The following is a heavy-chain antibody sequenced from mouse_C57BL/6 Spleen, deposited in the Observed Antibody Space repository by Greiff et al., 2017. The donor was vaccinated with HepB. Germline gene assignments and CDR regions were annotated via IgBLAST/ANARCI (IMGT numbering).Heavy chain of an antibody. V-gene: IGHV3-6*01. CDR2: ISYDGSN. Sequence: EVQLVESGPGLVKPSQSLSLTCSVTGYSITSGYYWNWIRQFPGNKLEWMGYISYDGSNNYNPSLKNRISITRDTSKNQFFLKLNSVTTEDTATYYCTSYDYDGGWYFDVWGTGTTVTVSS. CDR1: GYSITSGYY. J-gene: IGHJ1*03. CDR3: TSYDYDGGWYFDV. D-gene: IGHD2-4*01.